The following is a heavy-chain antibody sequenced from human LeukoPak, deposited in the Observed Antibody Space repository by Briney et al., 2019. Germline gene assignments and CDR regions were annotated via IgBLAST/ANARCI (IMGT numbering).Heavy chain of an antibody. CDR3: TRSHKDSFWSGYPYYFDY. Sequence: GGSLRLSCTASGFTFGDYAMSWVRQAPGKGLEWVGFIRSKAYGGTTEYAASVKGRFTISRDDSKSIAYLQMNSLKTEDTAVYYCTRSHKDSFWSGYPYYFDYWGQGTLVTVSS. CDR2: IRSKAYGGTT. CDR1: GFTFGDYA. J-gene: IGHJ4*02. V-gene: IGHV3-49*04. D-gene: IGHD3-3*01.